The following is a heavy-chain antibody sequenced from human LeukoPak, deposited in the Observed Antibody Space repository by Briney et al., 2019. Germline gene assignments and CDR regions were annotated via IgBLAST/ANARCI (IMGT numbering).Heavy chain of an antibody. Sequence: SETLSLTCTVSGGSISSYYWSWIRQPPGKGLEWIGYIYYSRSTNYNPSLKSRVTISVDTSKNQLSLKLSSVTAADTAVYYCARGETVVTPQAAFDIWGQGTMVTVSS. D-gene: IGHD4-23*01. CDR2: IYYSRST. V-gene: IGHV4-59*01. J-gene: IGHJ3*02. CDR1: GGSISSYY. CDR3: ARGETVVTPQAAFDI.